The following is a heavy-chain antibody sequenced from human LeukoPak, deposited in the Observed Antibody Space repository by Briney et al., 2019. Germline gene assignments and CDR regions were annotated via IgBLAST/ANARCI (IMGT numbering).Heavy chain of an antibody. J-gene: IGHJ4*02. CDR1: GGSISSYY. Sequence: PSETLSLTSTVSGGSISSYYWSWLPQPPGKGLEWFGYIYYSGSTNYNPSLKSRVTISVDTSKNQFSLKLSSVTAADTAVYYCARDACSSTSCPYYFDYWGQGTLVSVSS. V-gene: IGHV4-59*01. D-gene: IGHD2-2*01. CDR2: IYYSGST. CDR3: ARDACSSTSCPYYFDY.